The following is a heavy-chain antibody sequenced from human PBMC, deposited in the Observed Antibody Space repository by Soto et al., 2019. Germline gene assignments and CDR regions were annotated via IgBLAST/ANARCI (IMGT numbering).Heavy chain of an antibody. D-gene: IGHD3-16*02. J-gene: IGHJ4*02. CDR1: GFTFSSYA. Sequence: GGSLRLSCAASGFTFSSYAMHWVRQAPGKGLEWVAVISYDGSNKYYADSVKGRFTISRDNSKNTLYLQMNSLRAEDTAVYYCARDLLSGFDYWGQGTLVTVSS. V-gene: IGHV3-30-3*01. CDR2: ISYDGSNK. CDR3: ARDLLSGFDY.